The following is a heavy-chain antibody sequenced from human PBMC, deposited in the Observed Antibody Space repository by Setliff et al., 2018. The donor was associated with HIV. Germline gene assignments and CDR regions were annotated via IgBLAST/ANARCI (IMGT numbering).Heavy chain of an antibody. V-gene: IGHV3-7*03. J-gene: IGHJ4*01. D-gene: IGHD3-22*01. Sequence: PGGSLRLSCAASGFTFSNSWMTWVRQAPGKGLEWVANIKKEGSDKFYVDSVKGRFAISRDNAKNSLNLEMNSLRAEDTAIYYCASSRPPDDSSGYLDHWGQGTLVTVSS. CDR1: GFTFSNSW. CDR2: IKKEGSDK. CDR3: ASSRPPDDSSGYLDH.